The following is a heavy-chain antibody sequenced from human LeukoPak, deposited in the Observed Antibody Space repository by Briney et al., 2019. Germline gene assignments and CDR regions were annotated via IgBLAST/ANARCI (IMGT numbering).Heavy chain of an antibody. V-gene: IGHV1-46*01. CDR2: INPSGGGT. Sequence: AASVKVSCKASGYTFTSYYMHWVRQAPGQGLEWMGIINPSGGGTSYAQKFQGRVTMTRDTSTSTVYMELSSLRSEDTAVYYCARPEDGNSSSWYYFDYWGQGTLVTVSS. D-gene: IGHD6-13*01. CDR3: ARPEDGNSSSWYYFDY. J-gene: IGHJ4*02. CDR1: GYTFTSYY.